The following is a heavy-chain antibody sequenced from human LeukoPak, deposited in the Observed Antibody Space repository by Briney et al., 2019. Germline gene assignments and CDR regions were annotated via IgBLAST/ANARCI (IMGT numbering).Heavy chain of an antibody. D-gene: IGHD2-15*01. J-gene: IGHJ4*02. CDR2: INWNSGTI. CDR1: GFIFDDYA. Sequence: GGSLRLSCAASGFIFDDYAMHWVRQAPGKGLEWVSGINWNSGTIGYADSVKGRFTISRDNAKKSLYLQMNSLRADEMAFYCCAKDGFRYCSCAYCPHFEFWVRGTLVSVSS. CDR3: AKDGFRYCSCAYCPHFEF. V-gene: IGHV3-9*03.